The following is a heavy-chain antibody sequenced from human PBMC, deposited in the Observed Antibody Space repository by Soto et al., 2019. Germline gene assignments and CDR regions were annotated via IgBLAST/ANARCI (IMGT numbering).Heavy chain of an antibody. D-gene: IGHD4-17*01. CDR2: ISETGERT. CDR3: AKNMYRGDYARDSSYGLDV. J-gene: IGHJ6*02. V-gene: IGHV3-23*01. CDR1: GFSFSNYD. Sequence: EVQLLESGGGLVQPGGSLRLSCAASGFSFSNYDMAWVRQAPGKGLEWVSGISETGERTYDGESVKGRFTISRDNHKRKLFLEMNGLRVEDTALYYCAKNMYRGDYARDSSYGLDVWGQGTTVTVSS.